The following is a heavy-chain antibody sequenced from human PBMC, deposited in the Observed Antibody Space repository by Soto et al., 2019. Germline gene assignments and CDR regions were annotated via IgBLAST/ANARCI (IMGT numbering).Heavy chain of an antibody. J-gene: IGHJ3*01. D-gene: IGHD1-26*01. CDR3: ARERQLIVDAFDV. CDR2: ISHGGTNQ. Sequence: QEQLVESGGGVVQPGRSLRLSCAASGFSFSDCTMHWVRQAPGKGLEWVTLISHGGTNQYYADSVKGRFTISRDNSENMLYLQMNSLRPEDTAVYYCARERQLIVDAFDVWGQGTMVTVSS. V-gene: IGHV3-30-3*01. CDR1: GFSFSDCT.